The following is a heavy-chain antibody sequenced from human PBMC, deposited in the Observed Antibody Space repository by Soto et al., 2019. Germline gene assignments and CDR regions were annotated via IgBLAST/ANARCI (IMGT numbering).Heavy chain of an antibody. CDR3: ARAASGSTGGTDFDY. J-gene: IGHJ4*02. V-gene: IGHV1-46*01. D-gene: IGHD1-26*01. CDR1: GYTFTSYY. CDR2: INPSGGST. Sequence: ASVKVSCTASGYTFTSYYMHWVRQAPGQGLEWMGIINPSGGSTSYAQKFQGRVTMTRDTSTSTVYMELSSLRSEDTAVYYCARAASGSTGGTDFDYWGQGTLVTVSS.